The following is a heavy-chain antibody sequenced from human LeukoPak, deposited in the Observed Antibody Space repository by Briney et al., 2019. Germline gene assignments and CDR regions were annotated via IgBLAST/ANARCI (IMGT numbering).Heavy chain of an antibody. CDR1: GGSLSSYY. Sequence: SETLSLTCTVSGGSLSSYYWSWIRQPAGKGLEWIGRIYTSGSTNYNPSLKSRVTMSVDTSKNQFSLKLSSVTAADTAVYYCARGYYDILTGYFPGDYWGQGTLVTVSS. CDR2: IYTSGST. V-gene: IGHV4-4*07. CDR3: ARGYYDILTGYFPGDY. J-gene: IGHJ4*02. D-gene: IGHD3-9*01.